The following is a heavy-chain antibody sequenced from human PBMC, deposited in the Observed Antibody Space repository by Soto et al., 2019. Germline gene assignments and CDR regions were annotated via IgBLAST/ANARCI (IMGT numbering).Heavy chain of an antibody. V-gene: IGHV3-21*01. CDR3: XXXXXXPKVY. CDR1: GFTFSSYS. J-gene: IGHJ4*02. CDR2: ISSSSSYI. Sequence: EVQLVESGGGLVKPGGSLRLSCAASGFTFSSYSMNWVRQAPGKGLEWVSSISSSSSYIYYADSVKGRFTISRDNAKXXXXXXXXXXXXXXXXXXXXXXXXXXPKVYWGQGTLVTVSS.